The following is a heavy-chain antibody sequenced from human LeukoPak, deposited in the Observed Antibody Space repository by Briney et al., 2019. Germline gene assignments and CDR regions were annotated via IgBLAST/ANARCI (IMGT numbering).Heavy chain of an antibody. CDR3: ARGRGYCSSTSCYSLHYYGMDV. J-gene: IGHJ6*02. CDR1: GYTLTGYY. CDR2: INPNSGGT. Sequence: AASVTVPCKASGYTLTGYYMHWVRQAPGQGLEWMGRINPNSGGTNYAQKFQGRVTMTGDTSISTVYMELSRLRSDDTAVYYCARGRGYCSSTSCYSLHYYGMDVWGQGTTVTVSS. D-gene: IGHD2-2*01. V-gene: IGHV1-2*06.